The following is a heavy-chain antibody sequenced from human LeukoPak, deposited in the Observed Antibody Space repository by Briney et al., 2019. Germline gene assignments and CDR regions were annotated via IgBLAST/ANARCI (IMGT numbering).Heavy chain of an antibody. D-gene: IGHD3-3*01. CDR3: ARITYDFWSGYYMPDDP. V-gene: IGHV1-46*01. Sequence: AASVKLSCKASGYTFTSSYIHWVRQAPGQGLEWIGKIDPSGGSTNYAQKFQGRVTMTRDTSTSTVYLELSSLRSDDTAVYYCARITYDFWSGYYMPDDPWGQGTLVTVSS. CDR1: GYTFTSSY. J-gene: IGHJ5*02. CDR2: IDPSGGST.